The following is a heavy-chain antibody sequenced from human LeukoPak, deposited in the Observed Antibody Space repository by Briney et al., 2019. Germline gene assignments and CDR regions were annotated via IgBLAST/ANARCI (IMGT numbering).Heavy chain of an antibody. CDR1: GYTFTSYA. CDR3: ARDRAATIFGVVDAPDY. Sequence: ASVKVSCKASGYTFTSYAMNWVRQAPGQGLEWMGWINTNTGNPTYAQGFTGRFVFSLDTSVSTAYLQISSLKAEDTAVYYRARDRAATIFGVVDAPDYWGQGTLVTVSS. CDR2: INTNTGNP. V-gene: IGHV7-4-1*02. J-gene: IGHJ4*02. D-gene: IGHD3-3*01.